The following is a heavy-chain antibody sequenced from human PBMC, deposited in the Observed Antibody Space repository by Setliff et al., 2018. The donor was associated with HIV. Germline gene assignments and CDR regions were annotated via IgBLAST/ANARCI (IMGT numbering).Heavy chain of an antibody. J-gene: IGHJ4*02. CDR1: GFTVTNHY. CDR2: IISSGGT. CDR3: AREGQWLDGFDY. V-gene: IGHV3-66*03. Sequence: GGSLRLSCAASGFTVTNHYMSWVRQAPEKGLEWVSIIISSGGTYYADSVKGRFTISRDNSKNTLYLQMNSLRTEDTAVYYCAREGQWLDGFDYWGQGTLVTVSS. D-gene: IGHD6-19*01.